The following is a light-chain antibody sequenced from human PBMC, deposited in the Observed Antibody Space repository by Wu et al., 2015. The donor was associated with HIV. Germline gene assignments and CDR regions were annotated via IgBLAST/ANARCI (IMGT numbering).Light chain of an antibody. CDR1: QSVSRN. CDR3: QQYNNWPPYT. Sequence: EIVMTQFPATLSVSPGERATLSCRASQSVSRNLAWYQQKPGQAPRLLIYGASTRATDIPARFSGSGSGTDFTLTISSLQSEDFAVYYCQQYNNWPPYTFGQGTKLEIK. J-gene: IGKJ2*01. V-gene: IGKV3-15*01. CDR2: GAS.